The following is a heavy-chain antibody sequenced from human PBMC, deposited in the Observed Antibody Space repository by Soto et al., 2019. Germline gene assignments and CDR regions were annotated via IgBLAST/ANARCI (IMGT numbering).Heavy chain of an antibody. V-gene: IGHV1-69*13. CDR2: IIPIFGTA. D-gene: IGHD1-26*01. CDR3: ADLTTTDYYGMDV. CDR1: GGTFSSCS. Sequence: ASVIVSCKSSGGTFSSCSISWVRQAPGQGLEWMGGIIPIFGTANYAQKFQGRVTITADESTSTAYMELSSLRSEDTAVYYCADLTTTDYYGMDVWGQGTTVTVSS. J-gene: IGHJ6*02.